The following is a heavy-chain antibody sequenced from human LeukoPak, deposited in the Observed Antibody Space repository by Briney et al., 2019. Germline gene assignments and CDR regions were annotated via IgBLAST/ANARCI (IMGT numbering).Heavy chain of an antibody. CDR2: ISYDGSNK. V-gene: IGHV3-30*18. Sequence: PGGSLRLSCAASGFTFSSFEMKWVRQAPGKGLEWVAVISYDGSNKYYADSVKGRFTISRDNSKNTLYLQMNSLRAEDTAVYYCAKASSMVTSHFDYWGQGTLVTVSS. CDR3: AKASSMVTSHFDY. J-gene: IGHJ4*02. CDR1: GFTFSSFE. D-gene: IGHD5-18*01.